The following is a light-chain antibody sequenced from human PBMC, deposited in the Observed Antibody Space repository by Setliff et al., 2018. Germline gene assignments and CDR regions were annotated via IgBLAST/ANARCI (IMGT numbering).Light chain of an antibody. Sequence: DIQLTQSPSSLSASVGDRVTITCRAGHDISSYLAWYQQKPGKAPKVLIYVASTLQSGVPSRFSGSGSGTEFTLTISSLQPEDFATYYCQQLNSYPTLTFGGGTKV. CDR2: VAS. J-gene: IGKJ4*01. CDR3: QQLNSYPTLT. CDR1: HDISSY. V-gene: IGKV1-9*01.